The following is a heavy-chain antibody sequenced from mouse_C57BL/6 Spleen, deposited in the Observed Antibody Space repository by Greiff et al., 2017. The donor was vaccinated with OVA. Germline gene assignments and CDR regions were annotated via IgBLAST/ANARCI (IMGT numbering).Heavy chain of an antibody. CDR1: GFTFTDYY. V-gene: IGHV7-3*01. Sequence: EVKLMESGGGLVQPGGSLSLSCAASGFTFTDYYMSWVRQPPGKALEWLGFIRNKANGYTTEYSASVKGRFTISRDNSQSIRYLQMNALRAEDSATYYCARTRLTVFDYWGQGTTLTVAS. CDR2: IRNKANGYTT. D-gene: IGHD4-1*01. CDR3: ARTRLTVFDY. J-gene: IGHJ2*01.